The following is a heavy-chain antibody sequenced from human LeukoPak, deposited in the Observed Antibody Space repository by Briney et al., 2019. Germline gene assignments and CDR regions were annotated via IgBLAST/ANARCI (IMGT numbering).Heavy chain of an antibody. V-gene: IGHV3-23*01. D-gene: IGHD3-10*02. CDR3: ARDRTATAYYVFDI. CDR1: GFTFSSYA. CDR2: ISASGDGT. J-gene: IGHJ3*02. Sequence: GGSLRLSCAASGFTFSSYAMSWVRQAPGKRLEWVSLISASGDGTYYADSVKGRFAISRDNSGNTLYLQMNSLRAEDTALYYCARDRTATAYYVFDIWGQGTMVTVSS.